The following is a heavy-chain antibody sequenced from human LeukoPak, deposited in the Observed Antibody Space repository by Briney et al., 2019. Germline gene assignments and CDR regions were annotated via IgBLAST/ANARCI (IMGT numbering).Heavy chain of an antibody. D-gene: IGHD1-14*01. CDR2: VFTSGTT. CDR1: RGSISNFY. CDR3: ARGGAEPNPDY. Sequence: SETLSLTCTVSRGSISNFYWSWVRQPAGKGLEWVGHVFTSGTTNYNPSLKSRVTMSIDTSKNQFSLKLSSVTAADTAVYYCARGGAEPNPDYWGQGTLVTVSS. V-gene: IGHV4-4*07. J-gene: IGHJ4*02.